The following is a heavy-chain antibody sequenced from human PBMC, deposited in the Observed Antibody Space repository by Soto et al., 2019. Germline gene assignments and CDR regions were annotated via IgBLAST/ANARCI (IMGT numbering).Heavy chain of an antibody. V-gene: IGHV1-69*13. CDR1: GYTFTGYY. Sequence: SVKVSCKASGYTFTGYYMHWVRQAPGQGLEWMGGIIPIFGTANYAQKFQGRVTITADESTSTAYMELSSLRSEDTAVYYCARVVGAKNYYYYGMDVWGQGTTVTVSS. J-gene: IGHJ6*02. D-gene: IGHD1-26*01. CDR3: ARVVGAKNYYYYGMDV. CDR2: IIPIFGTA.